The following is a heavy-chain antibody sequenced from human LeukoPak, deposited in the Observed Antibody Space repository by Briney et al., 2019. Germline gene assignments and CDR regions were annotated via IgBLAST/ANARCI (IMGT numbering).Heavy chain of an antibody. J-gene: IGHJ3*02. D-gene: IGHD3-10*01. CDR2: IYTGGTT. V-gene: IGHV4-61*02. Sequence: SSETLSLTCSVSGGSITSGSYYWSWIRQPAGKGLGWIGRIYTGGTTNYSPSLQSRVTISVDTSKNQFSLKLSSVTAADTAVYYCARGNLVRGYLDDFDIWGQGTMVTVSS. CDR1: GGSITSGSYY. CDR3: ARGNLVRGYLDDFDI.